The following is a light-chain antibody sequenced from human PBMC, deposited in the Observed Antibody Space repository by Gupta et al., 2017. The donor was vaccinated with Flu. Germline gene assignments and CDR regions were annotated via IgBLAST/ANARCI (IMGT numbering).Light chain of an antibody. CDR2: AAS. CDR1: QRISSY. J-gene: IGKJ1*01. CDR3: QQRDSTPRT. Sequence: PSSLSASVGDRVTITSRASQRISSYLNWYQQKPGKAPKLLIYAASSVQSGVPSRFSGSGSGTDFTLTISRLQPEDFATYYCQQRDSTPRTFGQGTKVEIK. V-gene: IGKV1-39*01.